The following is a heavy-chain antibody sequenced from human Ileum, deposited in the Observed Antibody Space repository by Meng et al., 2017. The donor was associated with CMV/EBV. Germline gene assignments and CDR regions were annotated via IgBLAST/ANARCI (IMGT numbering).Heavy chain of an antibody. CDR1: GGSFSGYY. CDR3: AREVWARLNY. D-gene: IGHD3-16*01. CDR2: INHSGST. V-gene: IGHV4-34*01. J-gene: IGHJ4*02. Sequence: LSLPCAVYGGSFSGYYWSWIRQPPGKGLEWIGEINHSGSTNYNPSLKSRVTISVDTSKNQFSLKLSSVTAADTAVYYCAREVWARLNYWGQGTLVTVSS.